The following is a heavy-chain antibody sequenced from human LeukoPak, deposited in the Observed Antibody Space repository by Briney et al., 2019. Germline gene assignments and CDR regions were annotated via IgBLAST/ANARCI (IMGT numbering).Heavy chain of an antibody. D-gene: IGHD3-22*01. CDR1: GFTVSINY. J-gene: IGHJ4*02. V-gene: IGHV3-53*05. Sequence: GGSLRLSCAASGFTVSINYMSWVRQAPGKGLQWVSNIETGGGTNYADSVKGRFTISRDNSKNTLYLQMNSLRAEDTAVYYCASATPTYDSSGYYSDYWGQGTLVTVSS. CDR2: IETGGGT. CDR3: ASATPTYDSSGYYSDY.